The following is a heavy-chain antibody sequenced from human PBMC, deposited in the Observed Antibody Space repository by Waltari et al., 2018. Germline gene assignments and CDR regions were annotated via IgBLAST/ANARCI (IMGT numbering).Heavy chain of an antibody. V-gene: IGHV4-38-2*02. Sequence: QVQLQESGPGLARPSETLSLTCDVSSYSIRSGYFWGWVRQPPGKGLQWIGSISHSATTDYNPSLKRRVTMSVDTSKNQFALKVTSVTAADTAIYYCVRDLGGSGNSWFDAWGQGTLVIVSS. CDR2: ISHSATT. J-gene: IGHJ5*02. CDR1: SYSIRSGYF. CDR3: VRDLGGSGNSWFDA. D-gene: IGHD3-10*01.